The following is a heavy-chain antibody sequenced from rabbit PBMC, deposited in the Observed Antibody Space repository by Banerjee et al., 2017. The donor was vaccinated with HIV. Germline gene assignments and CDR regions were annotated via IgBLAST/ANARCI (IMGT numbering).Heavy chain of an antibody. Sequence: QSLEESGGDLVKPGASLTLTCTASGFSFSSSYWMCWVRQAPGKGLEWIGCIYTGSGNTDYANWAKGRFTISKTSSTTVTLQMTSLTAADTATYFCASEGSGGAALNLWGPGTLVTVS. CDR3: ASEGSGGAALNL. J-gene: IGHJ4*01. CDR2: IYTGSGNT. CDR1: GFSFSSSYW. D-gene: IGHD1-1*01. V-gene: IGHV1S40*01.